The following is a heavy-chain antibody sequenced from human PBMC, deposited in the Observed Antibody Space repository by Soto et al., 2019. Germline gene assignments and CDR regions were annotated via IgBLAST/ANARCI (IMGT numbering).Heavy chain of an antibody. CDR2: IFHYGNP. CDR1: GDSISSSNW. D-gene: IGHD6-6*01. Sequence: QVQLQESRPGLVKPSGTLSLTCAVSGDSISSSNWWSWVRQPPGQGLEWIGEIFHYGNPYTNPSLTGRVTLSVDKSKNQFALNLNSVTATDTAVYYCATRSYAMDVWGQGTTVTVSS. V-gene: IGHV4-4*02. CDR3: ATRSYAMDV. J-gene: IGHJ6*02.